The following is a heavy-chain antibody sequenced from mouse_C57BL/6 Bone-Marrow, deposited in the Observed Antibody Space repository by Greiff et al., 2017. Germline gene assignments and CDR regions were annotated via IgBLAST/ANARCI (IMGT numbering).Heavy chain of an antibody. CDR1: GYTFTSYG. V-gene: IGHV1-81*01. Sequence: QVQLQQSGAELARPGASVKLSCKASGYTFTSYGISWVKQRTGQGLEWIGEIYPRSGNTYYNETFKGKATLTADKSSSTAYMELRSLTSEDSAVYFCEIRQGYYYAMDYWGQGTSVTVSS. J-gene: IGHJ4*01. D-gene: IGHD2-12*01. CDR2: IYPRSGNT. CDR3: EIRQGYYYAMDY.